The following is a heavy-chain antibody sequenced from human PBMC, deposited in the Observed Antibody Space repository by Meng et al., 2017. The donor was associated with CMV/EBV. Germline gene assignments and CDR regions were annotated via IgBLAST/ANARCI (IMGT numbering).Heavy chain of an antibody. Sequence: GGSLRLSCAASGFTFSSYAMHWVRQAPGKGLEWVAVISYDGSNKYYADSVKGRFTISRDNSKNTLYLQMNSLRAEDTAVYYCARDLSSPASPRPAYGMDVWGQGTTVTVSS. CDR1: GFTFSSYA. V-gene: IGHV3-30-3*01. D-gene: IGHD1-14*01. J-gene: IGHJ6*02. CDR3: ARDLSSPASPRPAYGMDV. CDR2: ISYDGSNK.